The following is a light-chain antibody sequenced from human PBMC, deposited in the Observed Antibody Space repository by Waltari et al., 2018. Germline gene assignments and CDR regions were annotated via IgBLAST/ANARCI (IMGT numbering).Light chain of an antibody. Sequence: SFELTQPPSVSVSPGQTASITCSGDALPKQFAYWYQKKPGQAHVLILCKDTERPSGVPTRFFGSTSGKTFTLTISGVQAEDEADYFCQSADYTHTVFGGGTKLTVL. V-gene: IGLV3-25*03. J-gene: IGLJ2*01. CDR3: QSADYTHTV. CDR2: KDT. CDR1: ALPKQF.